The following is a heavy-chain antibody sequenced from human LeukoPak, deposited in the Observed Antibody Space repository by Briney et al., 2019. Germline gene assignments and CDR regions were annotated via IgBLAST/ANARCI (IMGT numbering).Heavy chain of an antibody. J-gene: IGHJ6*02. CDR2: LYYSGST. V-gene: IGHV4-39*01. D-gene: IGHD2-2*01. CDR3: ARHDCATTSCLYFYGMDV. CDR1: GGSISSSSHY. Sequence: SETLSLTCTVSGGSISSSSHYWGWIRQPPGKGPEWIGSLYYSGSTYYNPSLKSRVTISVDTSKNQFSLKLSSVTATDTAVYYCARHDCATTSCLYFYGMDVWGQGTTVTVSS.